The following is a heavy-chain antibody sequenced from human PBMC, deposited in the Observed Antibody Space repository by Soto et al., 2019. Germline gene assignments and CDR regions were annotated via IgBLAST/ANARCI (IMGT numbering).Heavy chain of an antibody. CDR1: GGSFSGYY. J-gene: IGHJ5*02. D-gene: IGHD6-13*01. CDR2: INHSGST. Sequence: ASETLSLTCAVYGGSFSGYYLSWIRQPPGKGLEWIGEINHSGSTNYNPSLKSRVTISVDTSKNQFSLKLSSVTAADTAVYYCARDAADWFDPWGQGTLVTVSS. CDR3: ARDAADWFDP. V-gene: IGHV4-34*01.